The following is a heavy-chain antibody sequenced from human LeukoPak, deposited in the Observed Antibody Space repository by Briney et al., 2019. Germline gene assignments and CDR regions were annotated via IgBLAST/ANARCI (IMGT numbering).Heavy chain of an antibody. V-gene: IGHV1-18*04. CDR3: ARDPTNTSGRYAYFDY. CDR1: GYSFTSYW. CDR2: ISGYNGDT. J-gene: IGHJ4*02. Sequence: GESLKISCKGSGYSFTSYWIGWVRQAPGQGLEWMGWISGYNGDTHYAQSFQGRVTSTTDTSTSTADMELRSLRSDDTAVYYCARDPTNTSGRYAYFDYWGQGTLVTVSS. D-gene: IGHD6-19*01.